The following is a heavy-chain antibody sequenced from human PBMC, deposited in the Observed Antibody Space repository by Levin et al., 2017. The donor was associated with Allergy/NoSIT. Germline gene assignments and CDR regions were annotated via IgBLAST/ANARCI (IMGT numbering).Heavy chain of an antibody. CDR2: ITWNSGNI. CDR3: AKGYYYETNGYPLYYYYGMDV. J-gene: IGHJ6*02. CDR1: GFSFDEYG. D-gene: IGHD3-22*01. Sequence: SLKISCAASGFSFDEYGMHWVRQVPGKGLEWVSGITWNSGNIGYADSVKGRFTISRDNAKNSLYLQMNSLRAEDTALYYCAKGYYYETNGYPLYYYYGMDVWGQGTTVTVSS. V-gene: IGHV3-9*01.